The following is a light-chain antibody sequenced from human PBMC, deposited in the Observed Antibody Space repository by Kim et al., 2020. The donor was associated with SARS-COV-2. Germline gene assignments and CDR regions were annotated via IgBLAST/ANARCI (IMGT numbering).Light chain of an antibody. V-gene: IGLV6-57*01. CDR3: QSYDSSNHEV. Sequence: FMLTQPHSVSESPGKTVTLSCTRSSGSIASNYVQWYQQRPGSSPTTVIYEDNQRPSGVPDRFSGSIDSSSNSASLTISGLKTEDEADYYCQSYDSSNHEVFGGGTKLTVL. CDR2: EDN. J-gene: IGLJ3*02. CDR1: SGSIASNY.